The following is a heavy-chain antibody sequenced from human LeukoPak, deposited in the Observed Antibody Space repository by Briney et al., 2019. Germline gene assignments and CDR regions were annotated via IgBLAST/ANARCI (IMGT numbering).Heavy chain of an antibody. D-gene: IGHD6-13*01. V-gene: IGHV3-66*02. CDR3: AREVFGAAVYYFDY. CDR2: IYSGGST. CDR1: GFAVSSNY. J-gene: IGHJ4*02. Sequence: PGRSLRLSCAGSGFAVSSNYMSWVRQAPGKGLGWVSVIYSGGSTYYADSVKGRFTISRDNSKNTLYLQMNSMRAEDTAVYYCAREVFGAAVYYFDYWGQGTLVTVSS.